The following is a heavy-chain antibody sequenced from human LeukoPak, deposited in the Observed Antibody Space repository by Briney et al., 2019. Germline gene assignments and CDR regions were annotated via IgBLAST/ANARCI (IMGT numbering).Heavy chain of an antibody. J-gene: IGHJ3*02. CDR3: ARLPITMIVVVTDAFDI. D-gene: IGHD3-22*01. CDR2: IYYSGST. V-gene: IGHV4-39*01. CDR1: GGSISSSSYY. Sequence: SETLSLTCTVSGGSISSSSYYWGWIRQPPGKGLEWIGSIYYSGSTYYNPSLKSRVTISVDTSKNQFYLKLSSVTAADTAVYYCARLPITMIVVVTDAFDIWGQGTMVTVSS.